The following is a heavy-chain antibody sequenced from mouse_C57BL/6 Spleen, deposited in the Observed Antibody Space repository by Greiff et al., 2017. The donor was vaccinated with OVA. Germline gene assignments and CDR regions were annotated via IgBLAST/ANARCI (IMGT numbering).Heavy chain of an antibody. CDR1: GYTFTSYW. CDR3: ASLYYDYDGY. J-gene: IGHJ2*01. D-gene: IGHD2-4*01. V-gene: IGHV1-64*01. CDR2: IHPNSGST. Sequence: VKLQQPGAELVKPGASVKLSCKASGYTFTSYWMHWVKQRPGQGLEWIGMIHPNSGSTNYNEKFKSKATLTVDKSSSTAYMQLSSLTSEDSAVYYCASLYYDYDGYWGQGTTLTVSS.